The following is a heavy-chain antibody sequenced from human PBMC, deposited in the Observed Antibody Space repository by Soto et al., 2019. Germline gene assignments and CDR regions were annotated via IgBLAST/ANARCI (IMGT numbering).Heavy chain of an antibody. D-gene: IGHD6-13*01. CDR1: GFTVSSNY. V-gene: IGHV3-66*01. Sequence: EVQLVESGGGLVQPGGSLRLSCAASGFTVSSNYMSWVRQAPGKGLEWVSVIYSGGSTYYADSVKGRCTISRDNSKNTLYLQMNSLRAEDTAVYYCARSRIAAAGPIDYWGQGTLVTVSS. CDR2: IYSGGST. J-gene: IGHJ4*02. CDR3: ARSRIAAAGPIDY.